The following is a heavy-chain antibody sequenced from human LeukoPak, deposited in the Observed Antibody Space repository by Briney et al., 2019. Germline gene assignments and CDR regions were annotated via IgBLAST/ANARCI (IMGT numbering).Heavy chain of an antibody. CDR3: ARAGDVGAIDS. D-gene: IGHD1-26*01. Sequence: SETLSLTCAVYGGSFSGYYWSWIRQPPGKGLEWIGEINHSGSTNYNPSLKSRVTIPVDTSKNQFSLKLSSVTAADTAVYYCARAGDVGAIDSWGQGTLVTVSS. V-gene: IGHV4-34*01. CDR2: INHSGST. CDR1: GGSFSGYY. J-gene: IGHJ4*02.